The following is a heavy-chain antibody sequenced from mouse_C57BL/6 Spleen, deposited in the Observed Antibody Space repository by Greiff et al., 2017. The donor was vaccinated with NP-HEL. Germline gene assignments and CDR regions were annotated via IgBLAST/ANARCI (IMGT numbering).Heavy chain of an antibody. V-gene: IGHV1-81*01. Sequence: VQLQQSGAELARPGASVKLPCKASGYTFTSYGISWVKQRTGQGLEWIGEIYPRSGNTYYNEKFKGKATLTADKSSSTAYMELRSLTSEDSAVYFCARRGITTVVAYYFDYWGQGTTLTVSS. CDR1: GYTFTSYG. CDR3: ARRGITTVVAYYFDY. D-gene: IGHD1-1*01. CDR2: IYPRSGNT. J-gene: IGHJ2*01.